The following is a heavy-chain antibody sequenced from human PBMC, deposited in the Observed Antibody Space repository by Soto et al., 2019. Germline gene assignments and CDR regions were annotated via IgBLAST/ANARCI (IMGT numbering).Heavy chain of an antibody. CDR1: GGSISSSNW. Sequence: SETLSLTCAVSGGSISSSNWWSWVRQPPGKGLEWIGEIYHSGSTNYNPSLKSRLTLSVDKSKNQFSLKLSSVTDADTAVYYCATYYDSSGYRFDYWGQGTLVTVSS. CDR3: ATYYDSSGYRFDY. D-gene: IGHD3-22*01. CDR2: IYHSGST. V-gene: IGHV4-4*02. J-gene: IGHJ4*02.